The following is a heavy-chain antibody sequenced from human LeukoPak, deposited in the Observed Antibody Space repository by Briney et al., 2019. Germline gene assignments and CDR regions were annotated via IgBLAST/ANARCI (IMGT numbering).Heavy chain of an antibody. V-gene: IGHV4-59*08. CDR1: GGSISSYY. CDR3: ARLGIAAAADWFDP. J-gene: IGHJ5*02. Sequence: SETLSLTCTVSGGSISSYYWSWIRQPPGKGLEWIGYIYYSGSTNYNPSLKSRVTISIDTSKNQFSLKLSSVTAADTAVYYCARLGIAAAADWFDPWGQGTLVTVSS. D-gene: IGHD6-25*01. CDR2: IYYSGST.